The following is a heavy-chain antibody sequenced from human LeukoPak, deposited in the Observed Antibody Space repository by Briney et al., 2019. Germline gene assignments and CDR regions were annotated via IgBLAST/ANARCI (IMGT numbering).Heavy chain of an antibody. CDR3: ATLTAMVLGYFDY. CDR2: IYPADSDT. D-gene: IGHD5-18*01. CDR1: GYSFTNQW. J-gene: IGHJ4*02. V-gene: IGHV5-51*01. Sequence: GESLKISCKGSGYSFTNQWIGWVRQMPGKGLEWMGIIYPADSDTRYRPSFQGQVTISADKSISTAYLQWSSLKASDTAMYYCATLTAMVLGYFDYWGQGTLVTVSS.